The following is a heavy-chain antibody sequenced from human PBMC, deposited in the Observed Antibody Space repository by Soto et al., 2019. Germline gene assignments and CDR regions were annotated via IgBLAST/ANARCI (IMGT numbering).Heavy chain of an antibody. CDR1: GFTFSSYA. CDR2: ISGSGFGT. J-gene: IGHJ5*02. CDR3: ARVAEDSSSSWHFRPGSWFDP. Sequence: EVQLLVSGGDLIQPGGSLRLSCAASGFTFSSYAMTWVRQAPGKGLEWVSSISGSGFGTYYADSVKGRFTSSRDNSKNMVFLQMNSLRAEDTAVYYCARVAEDSSSSWHFRPGSWFDPWGQGTLVTVSS. D-gene: IGHD6-6*01. V-gene: IGHV3-23*01.